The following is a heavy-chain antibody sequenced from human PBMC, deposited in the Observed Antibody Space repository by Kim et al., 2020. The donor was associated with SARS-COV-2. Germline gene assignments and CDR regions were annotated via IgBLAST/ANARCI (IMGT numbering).Heavy chain of an antibody. CDR3: ARVMVRGVIIRHFDY. D-gene: IGHD3-10*01. V-gene: IGHV4-34*01. CDR2: INHSGST. CDR1: GGSFSGYY. Sequence: SETLSLTCAVYGGSFSGYYWSWIRQPPGKGLEWIGEINHSGSTNYNPSLKSRVTISVDTSKNQFSLKLSSVTAADTAVYYCARVMVRGVIIRHFDYWGQGTLVTVSS. J-gene: IGHJ4*02.